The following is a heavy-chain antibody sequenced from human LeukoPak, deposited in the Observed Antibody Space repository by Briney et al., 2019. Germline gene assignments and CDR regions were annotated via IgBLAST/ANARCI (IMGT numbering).Heavy chain of an antibody. D-gene: IGHD1-26*01. CDR2: ISGSSSYT. J-gene: IGHJ4*02. CDR3: AGGIVESDY. V-gene: IGHV3-11*06. Sequence: GGSLRLSCAASGFTFSDYHMTWIRQAPGKGLEWVSYISGSSSYTNYADSVRGRFTISRDNAKNSLYLQMNSLRAEDTAVYYCAGGIVESDYWGQGTLVTVSS. CDR1: GFTFSDYH.